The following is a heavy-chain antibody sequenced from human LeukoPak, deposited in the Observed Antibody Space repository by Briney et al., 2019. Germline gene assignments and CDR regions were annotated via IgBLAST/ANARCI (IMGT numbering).Heavy chain of an antibody. J-gene: IGHJ3*02. CDR3: ARWGSGYAFDI. CDR2: IYSGDST. V-gene: IGHV3-53*01. CDR1: GVTVSSNY. Sequence: GGSLRLSCAASGVTVSSNYMSWVRQAPGEGVEWVSVIYSGDSTYYADSVKGRFTISRDNSKNTLYLQMNSLRGEDTAVYYCARWGSGYAFDIWGQGTMVTVSS. D-gene: IGHD3-22*01.